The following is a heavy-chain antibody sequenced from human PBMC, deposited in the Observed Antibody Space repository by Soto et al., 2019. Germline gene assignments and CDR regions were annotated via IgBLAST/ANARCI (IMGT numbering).Heavy chain of an antibody. Sequence: QVQQVESGGGVVQPGRSLRLSCAASGFTFSSYATHWVRQAPGKGLEWVAVISYDGSNKYYADSVKGRFTISRDNSKNTLYLQMNSLRAEDTAVYYCARDLGLLIEYYYYYGMDVRGQGTTVTVSS. J-gene: IGHJ6*02. D-gene: IGHD2-8*01. CDR1: GFTFSSYA. V-gene: IGHV3-30-3*01. CDR2: ISYDGSNK. CDR3: ARDLGLLIEYYYYYGMDV.